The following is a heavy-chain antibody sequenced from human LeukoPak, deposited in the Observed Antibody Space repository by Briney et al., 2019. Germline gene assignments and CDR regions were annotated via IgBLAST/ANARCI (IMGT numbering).Heavy chain of an antibody. CDR1: VGSISTYY. CDR3: ARGRHYDSSGYYYRTYYFDY. Sequence: SETLSLTCTISVGSISTYYWGWIRQPPGKGLEWIGYISYSGSTTYTPSLESRVTISVDTSKNQFSLKLSSVTAADTAVYYCARGRHYDSSGYYYRTYYFDYWGQGTLVTVSS. J-gene: IGHJ4*02. CDR2: ISYSGST. D-gene: IGHD3-22*01. V-gene: IGHV4-59*12.